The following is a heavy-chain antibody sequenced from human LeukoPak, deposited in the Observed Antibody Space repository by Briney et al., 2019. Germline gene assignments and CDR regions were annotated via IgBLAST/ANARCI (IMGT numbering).Heavy chain of an antibody. Sequence: GGSLRLSCAASGFTFSSYGMSWFRQAPGKGLEWVGFIRSKAYGGTTEYAASVKGRFTISRDDSKSIAYLQMNSLKTEDTAVYYCTRDMTYYYDSSGYYYEHWGQGTLVTVSS. CDR1: GFTFSSYG. CDR2: IRSKAYGGTT. CDR3: TRDMTYYYDSSGYYYEH. V-gene: IGHV3-49*03. D-gene: IGHD3-22*01. J-gene: IGHJ1*01.